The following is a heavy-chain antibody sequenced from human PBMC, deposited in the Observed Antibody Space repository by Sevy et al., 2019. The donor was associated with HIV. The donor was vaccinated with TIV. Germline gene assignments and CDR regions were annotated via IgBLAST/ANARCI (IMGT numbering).Heavy chain of an antibody. Sequence: ASVKVSCKASGYTFTSYGISWVRQAPGQGLEWMGWISAYNGNTNYAQKLQGRVTMTTDTSTSTAYMELRSLRSDDTAVYYCARVDSILLAVAGRIDYWGQGTLVTVSS. CDR3: ARVDSILLAVAGRIDY. D-gene: IGHD6-19*01. J-gene: IGHJ4*02. CDR1: GYTFTSYG. CDR2: ISAYNGNT. V-gene: IGHV1-18*01.